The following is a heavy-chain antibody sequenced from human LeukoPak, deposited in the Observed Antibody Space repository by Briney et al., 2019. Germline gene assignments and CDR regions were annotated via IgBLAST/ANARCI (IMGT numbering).Heavy chain of an antibody. J-gene: IGHJ5*02. CDR2: IYTSGST. D-gene: IGHD4-11*01. Sequence: SETLSLTCTVSGGSISIYYWSWIRQPAGKGLEWIGRIYTSGSTNYNPSLKSRVTMSVDTSKNQFSLKLSSVTAADTAVYYCARELTTVTTYNWFDPWGQGTLVTVSS. CDR1: GGSISIYY. V-gene: IGHV4-4*07. CDR3: ARELTTVTTYNWFDP.